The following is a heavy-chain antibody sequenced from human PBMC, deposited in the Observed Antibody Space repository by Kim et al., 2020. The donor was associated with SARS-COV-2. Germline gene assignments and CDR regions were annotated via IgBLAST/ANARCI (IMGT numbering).Heavy chain of an antibody. V-gene: IGHV4-39*01. J-gene: IGHJ4*02. CDR3: ARHSSTAVIEVRGHFDY. CDR2: IYYNGSA. CDR1: GGSINIINYY. Sequence: SETLSLTCTVSGGSINIINYYWGWVRQTPGKGLEWIGSIYYNGSAHYNPSLWSRVTISLDTSKNQFSLKLTSVTAADTAIYFCARHSSTAVIEVRGHFDYWGQGTLVTVSS. D-gene: IGHD6-6*01.